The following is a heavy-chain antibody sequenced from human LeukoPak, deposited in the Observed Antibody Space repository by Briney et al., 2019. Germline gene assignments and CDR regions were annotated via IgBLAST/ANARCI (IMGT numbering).Heavy chain of an antibody. J-gene: IGHJ4*02. Sequence: PSETLSLTCAVYGGSFSGYYWSWIRQAPGKGLEWVSYISSSSTVIHYADSVRGRFTISRDNAKNSLYLQMNSLRAEDTAVYYCARDFLEDTQWGQGTLVTVSS. V-gene: IGHV3-11*06. D-gene: IGHD2-15*01. CDR3: ARDFLEDTQ. CDR1: GGSFSGYY. CDR2: ISSSSTVI.